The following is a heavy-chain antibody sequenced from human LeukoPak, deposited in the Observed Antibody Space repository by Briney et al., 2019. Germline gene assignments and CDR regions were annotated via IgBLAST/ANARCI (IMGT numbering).Heavy chain of an antibody. CDR1: GGSFSGYY. D-gene: IGHD3-10*01. Sequence: SETLSLTCAVYGGSFSGYYWSWIRQPPGKGLGWIGEINHSGSTNYNPSLKSRVTISVDTSKNQFSLKLSSVTAADTAVYYCARGRHFGITMVRGVIIGNNWFDPWGQGTLVTVSS. CDR3: ARGRHFGITMVRGVIIGNNWFDP. J-gene: IGHJ5*02. CDR2: INHSGST. V-gene: IGHV4-34*01.